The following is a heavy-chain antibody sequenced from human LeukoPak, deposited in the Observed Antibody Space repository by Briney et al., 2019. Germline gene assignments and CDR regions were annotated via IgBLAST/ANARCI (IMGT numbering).Heavy chain of an antibody. D-gene: IGHD1-26*01. Sequence: GGSLRLSCAASGFTFSSYDMNWVRQAPGKGLEGVSYISSSSSTIYYADSVKGRFTISRDNAKNSLYLQMSNLRAEDTAIYYCARDRGSYFPPDFWGQGTLVTVSS. CDR2: ISSSSSTI. CDR1: GFTFSSYD. CDR3: ARDRGSYFPPDF. V-gene: IGHV3-48*01. J-gene: IGHJ4*02.